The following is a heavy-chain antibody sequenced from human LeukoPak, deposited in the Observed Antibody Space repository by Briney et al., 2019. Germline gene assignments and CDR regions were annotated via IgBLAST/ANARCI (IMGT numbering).Heavy chain of an antibody. D-gene: IGHD6-6*01. CDR3: ARVEYSRSWHFDY. CDR2: IYYTGST. Sequence: SETLSLTCTVSGGSISSYYWSWIRQPPGKGQEWIGYIYYTGSTNYNPSLKSRVTISVDTSKNQFSLKLSSVTAADTAVYYCARVEYSRSWHFDYWGQGTLVTVSS. V-gene: IGHV4-59*01. J-gene: IGHJ4*02. CDR1: GGSISSYY.